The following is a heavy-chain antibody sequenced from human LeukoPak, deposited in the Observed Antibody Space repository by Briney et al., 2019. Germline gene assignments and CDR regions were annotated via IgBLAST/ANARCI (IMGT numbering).Heavy chain of an antibody. D-gene: IGHD3-22*01. J-gene: IGHJ4*02. CDR3: AKEIYDSSGYYYDY. CDR2: IRYDGSNK. Sequence: PGGSLRLSCAASGFTFSSYGMHWVRQAPGKGLEWVAFIRYDGSNKYYADSVKGRFTISRDNSKNTLYLQMNSLRAEDTAVYYCAKEIYDSSGYYYDYWGQGTLVTVSS. V-gene: IGHV3-30*02. CDR1: GFTFSSYG.